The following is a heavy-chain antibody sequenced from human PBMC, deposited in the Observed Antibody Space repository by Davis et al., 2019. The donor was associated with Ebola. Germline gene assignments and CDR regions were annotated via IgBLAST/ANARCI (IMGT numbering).Heavy chain of an antibody. CDR2: INHSGST. V-gene: IGHV4-34*01. CDR3: ARRPGYSSSWYGNWFDP. D-gene: IGHD6-13*01. Sequence: SETLSLTCTVSGGSISSYYWSWIRQPPGKGLEWIGEINHSGSTDYNPSLKSRVTISVDTSKNQFSLKLSSVTAADTAVYYCARRPGYSSSWYGNWFDPRGQGTLVTVSS. CDR1: GGSISSYY. J-gene: IGHJ5*02.